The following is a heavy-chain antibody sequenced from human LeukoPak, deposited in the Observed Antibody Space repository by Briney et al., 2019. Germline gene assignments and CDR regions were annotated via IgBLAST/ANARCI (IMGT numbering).Heavy chain of an antibody. D-gene: IGHD1-14*01. CDR2: NNPNSGDT. Sequence: GASVKVSCKASGYTLTGYYMHWVRQAPGQGLEWMGRNNPNSGDTNYAQKFQGRVTMTRDMSISTAYMELSSLISDDTAVYYCAREFNPFYYYGMDVWGQGTTVTVSS. CDR3: AREFNPFYYYGMDV. V-gene: IGHV1-2*06. J-gene: IGHJ6*02. CDR1: GYTLTGYY.